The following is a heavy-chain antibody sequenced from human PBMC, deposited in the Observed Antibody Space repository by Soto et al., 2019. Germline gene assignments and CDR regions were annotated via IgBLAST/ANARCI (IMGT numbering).Heavy chain of an antibody. Sequence: QVQLVETGGGVVQPGRSLRLSCAASGFTFSNYAINWVRQAPGKGLEWVAVISYDGNNKYYADSVKGRFTICRDNSKNALFLQMNSLRGEDTAVYYCARSLAVAGSGPDYWGQGALVTVSS. V-gene: IGHV3-30-3*01. CDR1: GFTFSNYA. J-gene: IGHJ4*02. CDR2: ISYDGNNK. D-gene: IGHD6-19*01. CDR3: ARSLAVAGSGPDY.